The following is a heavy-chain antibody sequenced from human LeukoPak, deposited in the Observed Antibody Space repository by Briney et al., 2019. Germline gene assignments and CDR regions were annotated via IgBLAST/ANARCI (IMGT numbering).Heavy chain of an antibody. CDR2: IWYDGSNK. CDR3: ARDGVRLVPAALDY. V-gene: IGHV3-33*01. D-gene: IGHD2-2*01. CDR1: GFTFSSYG. J-gene: IGHJ4*02. Sequence: GGSLRLSCAASGFTFSSYGMHWVRQAPGKGLEWVAVIWYDGSNKYYADSVKGRFTISRDNSKNTLYLQMNSLRAEDTAVYYCARDGVRLVPAALDYWAREPWSPFPQ.